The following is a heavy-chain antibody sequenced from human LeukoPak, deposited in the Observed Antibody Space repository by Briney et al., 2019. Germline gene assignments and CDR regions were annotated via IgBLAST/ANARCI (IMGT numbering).Heavy chain of an antibody. Sequence: PSETLSLTCTVSGGSISSGGYSWSWIRQPPGKGLEWIGYIYHSGSTSYNPSLKSRVSISVDRSKNQFSLKLSSVTAADTAVYYCARDFWWELLNYFDYWGQGTLVTVSS. CDR2: IYHSGST. CDR1: GGSISSGGYS. D-gene: IGHD1-26*01. CDR3: ARDFWWELLNYFDY. V-gene: IGHV4-30-2*01. J-gene: IGHJ4*02.